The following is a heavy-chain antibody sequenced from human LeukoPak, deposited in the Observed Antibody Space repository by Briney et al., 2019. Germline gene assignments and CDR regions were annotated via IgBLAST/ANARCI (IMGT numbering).Heavy chain of an antibody. D-gene: IGHD6-6*01. Sequence: ASVNVSCKASGGTFSSYAISWVRQAPGQGLEWMGGIIPIFGTANYAQKFQGRVTITADESTSTAYMELSSLRSEDTAVYYCARGRSSDAFDIWGQGTMVTVSS. J-gene: IGHJ3*02. CDR2: IIPIFGTA. V-gene: IGHV1-69*01. CDR1: GGTFSSYA. CDR3: ARGRSSDAFDI.